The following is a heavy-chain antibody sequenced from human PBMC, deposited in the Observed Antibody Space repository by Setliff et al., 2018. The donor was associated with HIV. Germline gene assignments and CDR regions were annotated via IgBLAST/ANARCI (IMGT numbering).Heavy chain of an antibody. Sequence: GGSLRLSCAASGITLSNYAMSWVRQAPGKGLEWVSGINWNGGTTGYADSVKGRFTISRDNAKNSLYLQMNSLRAEDTAIYYCARKLRPGHGVDVWGQGTTVTVSS. CDR1: GITLSNYA. V-gene: IGHV3-20*04. CDR3: ARKLRPGHGVDV. D-gene: IGHD3-10*01. CDR2: INWNGGTT. J-gene: IGHJ6*02.